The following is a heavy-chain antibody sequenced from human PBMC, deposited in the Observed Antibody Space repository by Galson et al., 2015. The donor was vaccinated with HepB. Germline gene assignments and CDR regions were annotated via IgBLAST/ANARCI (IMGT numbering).Heavy chain of an antibody. CDR3: ARGLGPGRRCTSTSCSYGMGV. V-gene: IGHV3-30-3*01. J-gene: IGHJ6*02. CDR2: ISYDGSNK. D-gene: IGHD2-2*01. CDR1: GFTFSSHS. Sequence: SLRLSCAASGFTFSSHSMHWVRQAPGKGLEWVAVISYDGSNKYYADSVKGRFTFSRDNSKNTLDLQMNSLRAEDTALYYCARGLGPGRRCTSTSCSYGMGVWGQGTTVTVSS.